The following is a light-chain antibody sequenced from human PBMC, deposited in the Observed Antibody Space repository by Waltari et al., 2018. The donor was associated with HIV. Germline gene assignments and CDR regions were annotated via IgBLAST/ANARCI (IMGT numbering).Light chain of an antibody. J-gene: IGKJ1*01. V-gene: IGKV3-20*01. CDR1: QSVSSSC. Sequence: EIVLTQSPGTLSLSPGERATLSCRASQSVSSSCLAWYQQKPGQAPRILIYGASSRATGIPDRFSGSGSGTDFTLTISRLEPEDFAVYYCQQYGSSPWTFGQGTKVEI. CDR2: GAS. CDR3: QQYGSSPWT.